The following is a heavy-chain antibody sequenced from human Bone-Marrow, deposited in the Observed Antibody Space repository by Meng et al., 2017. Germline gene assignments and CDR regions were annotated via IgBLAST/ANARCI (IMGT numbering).Heavy chain of an antibody. CDR1: GFTFDDYA. CDR3: AKDIGESYYYYYGMDV. J-gene: IGHJ6*02. V-gene: IGHV3-9*01. Sequence: GGSLRLSCAASGFTFDDYAMHWVRQAPGKGLEWVSGISWNSGSIGYADSVKGRFTISRDNAKNSLYLQMNSLRAEDTALYYCAKDIGESYYYYYGMDVWGQGTTVTVSS. CDR2: ISWNSGSI. D-gene: IGHD4-17*01.